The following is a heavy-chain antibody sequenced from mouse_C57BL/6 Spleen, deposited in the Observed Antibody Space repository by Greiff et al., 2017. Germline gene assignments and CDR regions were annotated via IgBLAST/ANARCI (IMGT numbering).Heavy chain of an antibody. Sequence: EVKLVESGGGLVKPGGSLKLSCAASGFTFSSYAMSWVRQTPEKRLEWVATISDGGSSTYYPDNVKGRFTIARDNAKNNLYLQMSHLKSEDPAMYYCASGMITTSYYYAMDYWGQGTSVTVSS. CDR1: GFTFSSYA. J-gene: IGHJ4*01. V-gene: IGHV5-4*03. D-gene: IGHD2-4*01. CDR2: ISDGGSST. CDR3: ASGMITTSYYYAMDY.